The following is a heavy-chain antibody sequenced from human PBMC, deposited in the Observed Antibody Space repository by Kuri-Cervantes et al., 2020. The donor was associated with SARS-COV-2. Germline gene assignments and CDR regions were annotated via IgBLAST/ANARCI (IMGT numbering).Heavy chain of an antibody. CDR2: IKQDGSEK. J-gene: IGHJ4*02. CDR3: ARDRGIAAAGTPFGY. Sequence: GGSLRLSCAASGFTFSSYWMSWVRQAPGKGLEWVANIKQDGSEKYYVDSVKGRFTISRDNAKNSLYLQMNSLRAEDTAVYYCARDRGIAAAGTPFGYWGQGTLVTVSS. CDR1: GFTFSSYW. D-gene: IGHD6-13*01. V-gene: IGHV3-7*01.